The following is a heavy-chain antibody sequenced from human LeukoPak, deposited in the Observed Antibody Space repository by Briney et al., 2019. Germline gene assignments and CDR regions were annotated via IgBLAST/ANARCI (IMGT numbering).Heavy chain of an antibody. CDR3: ATGSGYYGSHDY. CDR2: FDPEDGET. J-gene: IGHJ4*02. Sequence: ASVTVSCKVSGYTLTQLSMHWVRQAPGKGLEWMGGFDPEDGETIYAQKFQGRVTMTEDTSTDTAYMELSSLRSEDTAVYYCATGSGYYGSHDYWGQGTLVTVSS. D-gene: IGHD3-10*01. CDR1: GYTLTQLS. V-gene: IGHV1-24*01.